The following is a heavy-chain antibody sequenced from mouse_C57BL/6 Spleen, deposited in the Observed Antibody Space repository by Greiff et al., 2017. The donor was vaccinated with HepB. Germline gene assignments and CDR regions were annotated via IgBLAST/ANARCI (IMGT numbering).Heavy chain of an antibody. Sequence: VQLQQSGPELVKPGASVKMSCKASGYTFTDYNMHWVKQSHGKSLEWIGYINPNNGGTSYNQKFKGKATLTVNKSSSTAYMELRSMTSEDSAVYYCARSPYYYGSSFLDYWGQGTTLTVSS. D-gene: IGHD1-1*01. J-gene: IGHJ2*01. CDR2: INPNNGGT. CDR3: ARSPYYYGSSFLDY. V-gene: IGHV1-22*01. CDR1: GYTFTDYN.